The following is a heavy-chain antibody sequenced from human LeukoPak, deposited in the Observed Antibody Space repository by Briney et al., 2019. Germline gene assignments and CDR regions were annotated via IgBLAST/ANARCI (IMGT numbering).Heavy chain of an antibody. CDR3: AKDSRRFYYDSSGYYDY. CDR2: ISGSGGST. J-gene: IGHJ4*02. V-gene: IGHV3-23*01. CDR1: GFTFSSYW. Sequence: GGSLRLSCAASGFTFSSYWMSWVRQAPGKRLEWVSAISGSGGSTYYADSVKGRFTISRDNSKNTLYLQMNSLRAEDTAVYYCAKDSRRFYYDSSGYYDYWGQGTLVTVSS. D-gene: IGHD3-22*01.